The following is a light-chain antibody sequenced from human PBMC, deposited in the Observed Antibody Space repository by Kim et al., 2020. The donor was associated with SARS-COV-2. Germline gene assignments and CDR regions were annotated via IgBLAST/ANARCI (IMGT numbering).Light chain of an antibody. CDR3: HQLNSFPYT. V-gene: IGKV1-9*01. CDR1: LGVNEY. Sequence: GDRVTITCRASLGVNEYLAWYQQSPGKAPRLLIYASSTLNPGVPTRFSGSGSGTHFTLTISSLQPEDSATYYCHQLNSFPYTFGGGTKVDIK. CDR2: ASS. J-gene: IGKJ4*01.